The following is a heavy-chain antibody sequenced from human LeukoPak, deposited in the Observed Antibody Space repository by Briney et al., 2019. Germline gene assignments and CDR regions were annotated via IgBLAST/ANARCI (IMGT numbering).Heavy chain of an antibody. CDR2: INTDGSST. Sequence: GGSLRLSCAASGFTFSSYWMHWVRQAPGKGLVWVSRINTDGSSTSYADSVKGRFTISRDNAKNSLYLQMNSLRAEDTAVYYCARLGAVAGDFDYWGQGTLVTVSS. V-gene: IGHV3-74*01. CDR1: GFTFSSYW. J-gene: IGHJ4*02. D-gene: IGHD6-19*01. CDR3: ARLGAVAGDFDY.